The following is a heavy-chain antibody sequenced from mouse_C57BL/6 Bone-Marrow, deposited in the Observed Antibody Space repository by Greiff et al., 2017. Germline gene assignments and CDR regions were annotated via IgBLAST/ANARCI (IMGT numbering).Heavy chain of an antibody. V-gene: IGHV5-4*01. CDR1: GFTFSSYA. Sequence: DVMLVESGGGLVKPGGSLKLSCAASGFTFSSYAMSWVRQTPEKRLEWVATISDGGSYTYYPDNVKGRFTISRDNAKNNLYLQMSHLKSEDTAMYYCAREQDGSSYWYVDVWGTGTTVTVSS. CDR2: ISDGGSYT. CDR3: AREQDGSSYWYVDV. D-gene: IGHD1-1*01. J-gene: IGHJ1*03.